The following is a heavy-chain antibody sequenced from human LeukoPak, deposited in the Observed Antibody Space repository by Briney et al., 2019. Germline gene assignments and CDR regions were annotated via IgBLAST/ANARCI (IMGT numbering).Heavy chain of an antibody. D-gene: IGHD3-22*01. Sequence: GGSLRLSCAASGFTFGNYPMSWVRQAPGKGLEWVSVVSANGISTLYADSVKGRFTISRDNPMNTLYLQMNSLRAEDTAVYYCAKEGWADYYDSSGYNGGAFDIWGQGTMVTVSS. J-gene: IGHJ3*02. CDR1: GFTFGNYP. CDR3: AKEGWADYYDSSGYNGGAFDI. CDR2: VSANGIST. V-gene: IGHV3-23*01.